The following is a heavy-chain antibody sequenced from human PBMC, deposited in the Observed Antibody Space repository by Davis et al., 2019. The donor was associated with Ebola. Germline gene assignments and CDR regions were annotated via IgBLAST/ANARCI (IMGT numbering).Heavy chain of an antibody. Sequence: GESLKIPCAASGFPFRSYWMHWVRQAPGKGLVWVSRINGDGSFASYADSVKGRFTVSRDNAKSTLYLQMNSLTAEDTAVYYCVRTTYGAPEYWGQGTLVTVSS. V-gene: IGHV3-74*01. CDR2: INGDGSFA. D-gene: IGHD4-17*01. CDR1: GFPFRSYW. CDR3: VRTTYGAPEY. J-gene: IGHJ4*02.